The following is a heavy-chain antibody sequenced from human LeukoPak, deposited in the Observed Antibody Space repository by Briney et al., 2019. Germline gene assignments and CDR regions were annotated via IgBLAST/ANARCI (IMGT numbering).Heavy chain of an antibody. V-gene: IGHV4-39*01. CDR1: GGSISSSSYY. CDR3: ASLMGSSYRLDY. Sequence: PSETLSLTCTVSGGSISSSSYYWGWIRQPPGKGLEWIGSIYYSGSTYYNPSLKSRVTISVDTSKNQFSLKLSSVTAADTAVYYCASLMGSSYRLDYWGQGTLVTVSS. D-gene: IGHD6-6*01. CDR2: IYYSGST. J-gene: IGHJ4*02.